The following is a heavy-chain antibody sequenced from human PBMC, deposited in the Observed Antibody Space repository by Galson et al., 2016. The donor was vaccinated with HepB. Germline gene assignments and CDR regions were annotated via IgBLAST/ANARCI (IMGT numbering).Heavy chain of an antibody. CDR2: ISSSDGGT. J-gene: IGHJ4*02. V-gene: IGHV3-23*01. D-gene: IGHD6-19*01. Sequence: SLRLSCAASGFTFSSYAMSWVRQAPGKGLEWVSAISSSDGGTHYADSVKGRFSISRDNSKNTLFLHMSSLRAEDTAIYYCAKEWAVVAGFDYWGQGTLVTVSS. CDR3: AKEWAVVAGFDY. CDR1: GFTFSSYA.